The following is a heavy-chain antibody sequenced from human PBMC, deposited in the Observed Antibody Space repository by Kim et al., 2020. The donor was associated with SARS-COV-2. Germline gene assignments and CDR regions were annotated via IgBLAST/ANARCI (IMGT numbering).Heavy chain of an antibody. V-gene: IGHV1-69*13. CDR3: ARTPSGYDVMRFDP. Sequence: SVKVSCKASGGTFSSYAISWVRQAPGQGLEWMGGIIPIFGTANYAQKFQGRVTITADESTSTAYMELSSLRSEDTAVYYCARTPSGYDVMRFDPWGQGTLVTVSS. D-gene: IGHD5-12*01. CDR2: IIPIFGTA. J-gene: IGHJ5*02. CDR1: GGTFSSYA.